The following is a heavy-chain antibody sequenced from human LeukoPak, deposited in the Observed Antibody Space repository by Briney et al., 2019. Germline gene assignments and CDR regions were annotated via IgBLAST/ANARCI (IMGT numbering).Heavy chain of an antibody. J-gene: IGHJ6*04. CDR1: GGSIGSYY. V-gene: IGHV4-59*01. CDR3: ARGRLAAADHGGQMDV. D-gene: IGHD6-13*01. CDR2: IYYSGST. Sequence: PSETLSLTCTGCGGSIGSYYWSWIRQPPGKGLEGIGYIYYSGSTNYNPSLKSRVSISVDTSKNQFSLKLSSVTAADTAVYYCARGRLAAADHGGQMDVWGKGTTVTISS.